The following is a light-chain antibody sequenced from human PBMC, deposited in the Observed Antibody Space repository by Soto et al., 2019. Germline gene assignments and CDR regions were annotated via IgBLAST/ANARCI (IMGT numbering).Light chain of an antibody. J-gene: IGKJ2*01. CDR2: GAS. CDR3: QQYGSSFRYT. Sequence: EIVLTQSPGTLSLSPGERATLSCRASQSVSSNYLAWYQQKPGQAPRLLIYGASSRATGIPDRFSGSGSGTDFTLTISRLGPEDFAVYYCQQYGSSFRYTFGQGTKLEIK. V-gene: IGKV3-20*01. CDR1: QSVSSNY.